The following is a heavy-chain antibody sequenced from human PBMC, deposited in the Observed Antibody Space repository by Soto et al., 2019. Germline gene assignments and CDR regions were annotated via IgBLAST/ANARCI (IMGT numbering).Heavy chain of an antibody. V-gene: IGHV3-73*02. CDR2: IRSKANNYAT. J-gene: IGHJ5*02. D-gene: IGHD3-3*01. CDR3: TRPRLEWCWFDP. CDR1: GFTFSDST. Sequence: EVQLVESGGGLVQPGGSLKLSCAASGFTFSDSTLHWVRQVSGKGLEWIGRIRSKANNYATTYSASVTGRLTISRDDSKNTAYLQMNSLKTEDTAVYYCTRPRLEWCWFDPWGQGTLVIVSS.